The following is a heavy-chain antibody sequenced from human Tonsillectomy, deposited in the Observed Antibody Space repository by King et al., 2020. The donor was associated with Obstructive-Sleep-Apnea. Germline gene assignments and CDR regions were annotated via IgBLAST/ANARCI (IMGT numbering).Heavy chain of an antibody. CDR2: ISGSGGST. Sequence: VQLVESGGGLVQPGGSLRLSCAASGFTFSSYAMSWVRQAPGKGLEWVSVISGSGGSTYYADSVKGRFTISSDNSKNTLYLQMNSLRAEDTAVYYCAKLYYDSSASLEADYWGQETLVTVSS. J-gene: IGHJ4*02. CDR3: AKLYYDSSASLEADY. V-gene: IGHV3-23*04. CDR1: GFTFSSYA. D-gene: IGHD3-22*01.